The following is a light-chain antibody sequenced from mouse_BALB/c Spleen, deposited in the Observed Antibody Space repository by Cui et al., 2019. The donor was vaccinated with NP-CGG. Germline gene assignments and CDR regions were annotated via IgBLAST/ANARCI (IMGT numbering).Light chain of an antibody. CDR3: ALWYSNHWV. J-gene: IGLJ1*01. CDR1: TGAFTTSNY. CDR2: GTN. V-gene: IGLV1*01. Sequence: QVVVTQESALTTSPGETLTLTCRSSTGAFTTSNYANWVQEKPGHLFTGLIGGTNNRVPGVPARFSGSLIGDKAALTITGAQTEDEAIYFCALWYSNHWVFGGGTKLTVL.